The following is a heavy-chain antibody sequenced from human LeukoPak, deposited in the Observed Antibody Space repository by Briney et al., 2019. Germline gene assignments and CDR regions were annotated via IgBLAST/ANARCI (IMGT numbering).Heavy chain of an antibody. CDR2: IYHSGST. CDR1: GYSISSGYY. CDR3: ARLGYSGYAYYMDV. J-gene: IGHJ6*03. V-gene: IGHV4-38-2*01. Sequence: TASETLSLTCAVSGYSISSGYYWGWIRQPPGKGLVWIGSIYHSGSTYYNPSLKSRVTISVDTSKNQFSLKLSSVTAADTAVYYCARLGYSGYAYYMDVWGKGTTVTVSS. D-gene: IGHD5-12*01.